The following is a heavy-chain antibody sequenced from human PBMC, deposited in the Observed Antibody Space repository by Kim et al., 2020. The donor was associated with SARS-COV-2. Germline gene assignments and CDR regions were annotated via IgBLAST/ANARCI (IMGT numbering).Heavy chain of an antibody. D-gene: IGHD3-10*01. CDR1: GGSISSGGYY. V-gene: IGHV4-31*03. Sequence: SETLSLTCTVSGGSISSGGYYWSWIRQHPGKGLEWIGYIYYSGSTYYNPSLKSRVTISVDTSKNQFSLKLSSVTAADTAVYYCARDRTMVRGVIYYGMDVWGQGTTVTVSS. CDR2: IYYSGST. J-gene: IGHJ6*02. CDR3: ARDRTMVRGVIYYGMDV.